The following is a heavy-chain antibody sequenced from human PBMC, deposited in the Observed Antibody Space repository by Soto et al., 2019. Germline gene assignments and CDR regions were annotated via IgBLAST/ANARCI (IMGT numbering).Heavy chain of an antibody. D-gene: IGHD3-10*01. Sequence: PSDTLSLTCTVSGDSISSGNHYWSWIRQPPGKGLEWIGYIFYSGTAYYNPSLKSRLTISVDTSNNQFSLKLSSVTGADTAVYYCAISDYGTAYFDPWGQGSLVTVSS. CDR2: IFYSGTA. J-gene: IGHJ5*02. V-gene: IGHV4-30-4*02. CDR1: GDSISSGNHY. CDR3: AISDYGTAYFDP.